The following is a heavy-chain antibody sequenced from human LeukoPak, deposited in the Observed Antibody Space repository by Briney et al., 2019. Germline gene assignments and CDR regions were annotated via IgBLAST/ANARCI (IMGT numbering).Heavy chain of an antibody. CDR2: ISSSSSTI. J-gene: IGHJ4*02. Sequence: PGGSLRLSCAASGFTFSSYSMNWVRQAPGKGLEWVSYISSSSSTIYYADSVKGRFTISRDNAKNSLYLQMNSLRAEDTAVYYCARDLLSDYDYVWGSYRPLGYWGQGTLVTVSS. D-gene: IGHD3-16*02. CDR3: ARDLLSDYDYVWGSYRPLGY. V-gene: IGHV3-48*01. CDR1: GFTFSSYS.